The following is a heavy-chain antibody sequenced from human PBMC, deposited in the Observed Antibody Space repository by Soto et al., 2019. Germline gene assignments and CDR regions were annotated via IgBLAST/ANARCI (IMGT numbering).Heavy chain of an antibody. CDR2: IYYSGST. D-gene: IGHD2-15*01. J-gene: IGHJ4*02. V-gene: IGHV4-31*03. Sequence: SETLSLTCTVSGGSISSGGYYWSWIRQHPGKGLEWIGYIYYSGSTYYNPSLKSRVTISVDTSKNQFSLKLSSVTAADTAVYYCARVERSGPRYYFDYWGQGTLVTVSS. CDR1: GGSISSGGYY. CDR3: ARVERSGPRYYFDY.